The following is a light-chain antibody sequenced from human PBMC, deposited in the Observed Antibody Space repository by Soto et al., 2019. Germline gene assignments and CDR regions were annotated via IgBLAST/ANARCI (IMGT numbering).Light chain of an antibody. CDR1: QGISSY. CDR2: GAS. J-gene: IGKJ5*01. CDR3: QQLNTYPIP. Sequence: IQLTQSPSSLSASVGDRVTITCRASQGISSYLAWYQQKPGEAPKLLIYGASTLEGGVPFRFSGSGSGTDFTLTISSLQPEDFATYYCQQLNTYPIPFGQGTRLEIK. V-gene: IGKV1-9*01.